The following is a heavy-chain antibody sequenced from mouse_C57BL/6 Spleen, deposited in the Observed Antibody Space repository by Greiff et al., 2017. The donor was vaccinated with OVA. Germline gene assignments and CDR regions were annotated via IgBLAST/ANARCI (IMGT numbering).Heavy chain of an antibody. Sequence: QVQLQQPGAELVRPGTSVKLSCKASGYTFTSYWMHWVKQRPGQGLEWIGVIDPSDSYTNYNQKFKGKATLTVDTSSSTAYMQLSSLTSEDSAVDYCASYSNVYYFDYWGQGTTLTVSS. J-gene: IGHJ2*01. CDR1: GYTFTSYW. D-gene: IGHD2-5*01. CDR2: IDPSDSYT. V-gene: IGHV1-59*01. CDR3: ASYSNVYYFDY.